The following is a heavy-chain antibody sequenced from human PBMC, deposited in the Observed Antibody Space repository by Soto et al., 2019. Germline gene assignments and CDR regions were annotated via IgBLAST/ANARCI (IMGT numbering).Heavy chain of an antibody. V-gene: IGHV4-30-2*01. CDR3: ASVGEYCGGDCSPENDAFDI. CDR2: IYHSGST. J-gene: IGHJ3*02. CDR1: GGSISSGGYS. Sequence: LSLTCAVSGGSISSGGYSWSWIRQPPGKGLEWIGYIYHSGSTYYNPSLKSRVTISVDRSKNQFSLKLSSVTAADTAVYYCASVGEYCGGDCSPENDAFDIWGQGTMVTVSS. D-gene: IGHD2-21*02.